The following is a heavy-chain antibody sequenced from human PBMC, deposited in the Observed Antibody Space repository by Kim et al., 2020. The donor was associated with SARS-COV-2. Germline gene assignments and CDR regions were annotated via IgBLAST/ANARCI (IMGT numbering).Heavy chain of an antibody. Sequence: GGSLRLSCAASGFTCSSYAMSWVRQAPGKGLEWVSAISGSGGSTYYADSVKGRFTISRDNSKNTLYLQMNSLRAEDTAVYYCAKIRPIASARYVDYWGQGTLGTVFS. CDR1: GFTCSSYA. V-gene: IGHV3-23*01. D-gene: IGHD6-13*01. CDR2: ISGSGGST. J-gene: IGHJ4*02. CDR3: AKIRPIASARYVDY.